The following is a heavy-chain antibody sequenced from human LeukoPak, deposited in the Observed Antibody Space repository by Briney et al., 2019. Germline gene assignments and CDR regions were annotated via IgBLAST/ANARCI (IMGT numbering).Heavy chain of an antibody. V-gene: IGHV1-2*02. D-gene: IGHD6-13*01. Sequence: ASVKVSCKASGYTFTGYYMHWVREAPGQGLEWMGWINPSRGGTNYAQKVQGSVTMTRDTSISTAYMELSRLRSDDTAVYYCAREIAAAGTTAYYYMDVWGKGTTVTVSS. CDR1: GYTFTGYY. J-gene: IGHJ6*03. CDR2: INPSRGGT. CDR3: AREIAAAGTTAYYYMDV.